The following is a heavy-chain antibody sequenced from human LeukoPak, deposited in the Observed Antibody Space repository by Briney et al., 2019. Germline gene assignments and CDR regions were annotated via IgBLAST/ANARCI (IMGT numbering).Heavy chain of an antibody. CDR3: AKRTGRAYCGGDCYSAYFQH. J-gene: IGHJ1*01. CDR1: GFTFSSYA. D-gene: IGHD2-21*02. CDR2: ISYDGSNK. Sequence: GGSLRLSCAASGFTFSSYAMHWVRQAPGKGLEWVAVISYDGSNKYYTDSVKGRFTISRDNSKNTLYLQMNSLRAEDTAVYYCAKRTGRAYCGGDCYSAYFQHWGQGTLVTVSS. V-gene: IGHV3-30*18.